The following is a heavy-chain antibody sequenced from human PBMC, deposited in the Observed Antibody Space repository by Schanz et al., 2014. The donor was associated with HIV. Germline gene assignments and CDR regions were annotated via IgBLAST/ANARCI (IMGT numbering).Heavy chain of an antibody. CDR1: GGTFSIYA. D-gene: IGHD3-10*01. Sequence: QVQLVQSGAEVKKPGSSVKVSCKASGGTFSIYAISWVRQAPGQGLEWMGGINPANGVTKYAQKFRDRVTLTRDTSISTLYMELTSLRSDDTAVYYCAGSQYKFGSYYFVAWDQGTLVTVSS. CDR3: AGSQYKFGSYYFVA. J-gene: IGHJ4*02. V-gene: IGHV1-2*02. CDR2: INPANGVT.